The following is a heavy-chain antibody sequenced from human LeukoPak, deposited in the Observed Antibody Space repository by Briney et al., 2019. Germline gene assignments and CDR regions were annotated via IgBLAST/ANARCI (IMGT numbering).Heavy chain of an antibody. CDR1: GSAFRTYI. D-gene: IGHD3-10*01. J-gene: IGHJ4*02. Sequence: GGSLRLSCAASGSAFRTYIMHWVRQAPGKGLEWVSVIYSGGSTYYADSVKGRFTISRDNSKNTLYLQMNSLRAEDTAVYYCARDFSYGSGSIDYWGQGTLVTVSS. V-gene: IGHV3-53*01. CDR3: ARDFSYGSGSIDY. CDR2: IYSGGST.